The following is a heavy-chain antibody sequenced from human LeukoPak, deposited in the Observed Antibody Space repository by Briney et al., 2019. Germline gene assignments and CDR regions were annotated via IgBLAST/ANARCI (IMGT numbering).Heavy chain of an antibody. CDR1: GFTFSSYW. D-gene: IGHD2-8*01. CDR3: AREYETKGNDAFDI. J-gene: IGHJ3*02. Sequence: GSLRLSCAASGFTFSSYWMSWVRQAPGKGLEWVANIKQDGSEKYYVDSVKGRFTISRDNAKNSLYLQMNSLRAEDTAVYYCAREYETKGNDAFDIWGQGTMVTVSS. V-gene: IGHV3-7*01. CDR2: IKQDGSEK.